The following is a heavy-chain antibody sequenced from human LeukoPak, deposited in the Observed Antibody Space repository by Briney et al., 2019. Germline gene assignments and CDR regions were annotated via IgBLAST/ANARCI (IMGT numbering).Heavy chain of an antibody. CDR2: ISGSAGYT. J-gene: IGHJ4*02. V-gene: IGHV3-23*01. Sequence: PGGSLRLSCAASGSTFSTYAMTWVRQAPGKGLEWVSAISGSAGYTYYADSVKGRFTISRDNSKNALYLQMNSLRAEDTAVYYCAKDRVQLGYWGQGTLVTVSS. CDR1: GSTFSTYA. D-gene: IGHD5-18*01. CDR3: AKDRVQLGY.